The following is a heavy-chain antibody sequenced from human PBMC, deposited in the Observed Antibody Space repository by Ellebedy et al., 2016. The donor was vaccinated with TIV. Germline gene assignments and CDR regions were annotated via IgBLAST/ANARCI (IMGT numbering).Heavy chain of an antibody. CDR2: FNADGCTR. Sequence: GESLKIPCTASGFTFSRYWMHWVRQAPGKGLVWVSRFNADGCTRTYADSVRGRFTISRDNAKNTLYLQMNSLRAEDTGVYYCASYSNYNWFDPWGQGTLVTVSS. J-gene: IGHJ5*02. CDR1: GFTFSRYW. CDR3: ASYSNYNWFDP. D-gene: IGHD4-11*01. V-gene: IGHV3-74*01.